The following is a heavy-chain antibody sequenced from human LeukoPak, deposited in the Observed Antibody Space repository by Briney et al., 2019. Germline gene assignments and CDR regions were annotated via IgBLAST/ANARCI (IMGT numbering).Heavy chain of an antibody. CDR1: GFTFSEYY. CDR2: IIIISIST. J-gene: IGHJ3*02. Sequence: PGGSLRLSCAASGFTFSEYYMSWVRQAPGKGLECFSFIIIISISTTYADSLKGPFTISRHNPKTPLYLQMNSLRAEDTAVYYCARAGLEEAFDIWGQGTMVTVSS. D-gene: IGHD3-22*01. CDR3: ARAGLEEAFDI. V-gene: IGHV3-11*06.